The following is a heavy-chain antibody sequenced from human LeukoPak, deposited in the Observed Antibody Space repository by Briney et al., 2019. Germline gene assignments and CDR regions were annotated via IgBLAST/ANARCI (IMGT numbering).Heavy chain of an antibody. CDR2: IRSSSSTI. D-gene: IGHD3-10*01. Sequence: SGGSLRLSCAASGFTFSSYDMNWVRQAPGRGLEWVSYIRSSSSTIYYADSVKGRFTISRDNAKNSLYLQMNSLRAEDTAVYYCARYGPVRGGHAALDIWGQGTVVTVSS. J-gene: IGHJ3*02. CDR3: ARYGPVRGGHAALDI. V-gene: IGHV3-48*01. CDR1: GFTFSSYD.